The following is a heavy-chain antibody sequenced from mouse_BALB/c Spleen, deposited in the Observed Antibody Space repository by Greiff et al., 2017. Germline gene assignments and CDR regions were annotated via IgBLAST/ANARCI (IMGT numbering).Heavy chain of an antibody. CDR1: GFSLTSYG. D-gene: IGHD3-2*01. CDR2: IWRGGST. CDR3: AKGWKGDSSGYGAMDY. J-gene: IGHJ4*01. Sequence: QVQLKESGPSLVQPSQSLSITCTVSGFSLTSYGVHWVRQSPGKGLEWLGVIWRGGSTDYNAAFMSRLSITKDNSKSQVFFKMNSMQADDTAIYYCAKGWKGDSSGYGAMDYWGQGTSVTVSS. V-gene: IGHV2-5-1*01.